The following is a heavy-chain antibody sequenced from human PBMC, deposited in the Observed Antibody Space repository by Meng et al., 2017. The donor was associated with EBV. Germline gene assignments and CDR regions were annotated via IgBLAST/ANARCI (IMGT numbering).Heavy chain of an antibody. J-gene: IGHJ4*02. Sequence: QLELLQSGSVLRKSGASVKVACESSGYTFNRNAIHWVRQAPGKGLEWMGWINTNTGLPIYAPGFTRRFVFSLDTSVRTTYLQINSLQEEDTAMYFCARDRRGFSYGSLPDFDWWGQGTLVTVSS. CDR1: GYTFNRNA. CDR2: INTNTGLP. D-gene: IGHD5-18*01. CDR3: ARDRRGFSYGSLPDFDW. V-gene: IGHV7-4-1*02.